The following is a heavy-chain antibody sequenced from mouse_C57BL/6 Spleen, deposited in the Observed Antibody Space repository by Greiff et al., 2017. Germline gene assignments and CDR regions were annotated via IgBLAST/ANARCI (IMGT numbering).Heavy chain of an antibody. CDR3: ARGSDYGSSPYWYFDV. CDR2: LDPSDSYT. CDR1: GYTFTSYW. Sequence: QVQLQQPGAELVKPGASVKLSCKASGYTFTSYWMQWVKQRPGQGLEWIGELDPSDSYTNYNQKFKGKATLTVDTSSITAYMQLSSLTSEDSAVYYCARGSDYGSSPYWYFDVWGTGTTVTVSS. J-gene: IGHJ1*03. D-gene: IGHD1-1*01. V-gene: IGHV1-50*01.